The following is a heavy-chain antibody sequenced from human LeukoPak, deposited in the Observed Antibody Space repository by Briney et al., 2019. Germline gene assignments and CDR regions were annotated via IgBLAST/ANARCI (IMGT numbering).Heavy chain of an antibody. CDR3: ARGLLWFGELSEWFDP. Sequence: HPSQTLSLTCTVSGGSISSGDYYWSWIRQPPGKGLEWIGYIYYSGSTYYNPSLKSRVTISVDTSKNQLSLKLSSVTAADTAVYYCARGLLWFGELSEWFDPWGQGTLVTVSS. CDR2: IYYSGST. J-gene: IGHJ5*02. CDR1: GGSISSGDYY. D-gene: IGHD3-10*01. V-gene: IGHV4-30-4*01.